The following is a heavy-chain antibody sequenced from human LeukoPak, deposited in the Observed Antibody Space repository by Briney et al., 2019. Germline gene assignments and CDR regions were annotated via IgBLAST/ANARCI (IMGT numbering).Heavy chain of an antibody. CDR3: ARRSGYYSSFDY. Sequence: PSETLSLTCTVSGGSISSSSDYWGWIRQPLGKGLEWIGSIYYSGSTYYNPSLKSRVTISVDTSKNQFSLKLNSVTAADTAVYYCARRSGYYSSFDYWGQGTLVTVSS. V-gene: IGHV4-39*01. CDR2: IYYSGST. D-gene: IGHD3-22*01. CDR1: GGSISSSSDY. J-gene: IGHJ4*02.